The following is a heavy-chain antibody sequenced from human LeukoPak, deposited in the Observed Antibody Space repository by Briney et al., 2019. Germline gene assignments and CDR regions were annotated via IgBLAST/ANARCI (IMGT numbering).Heavy chain of an antibody. D-gene: IGHD2-15*01. CDR2: ISNNGGYT. CDR1: GFTVRSSY. V-gene: IGHV3-23*01. CDR3: AKQIGYCSDGSCYFPY. Sequence: GGSLRLSCAASGFTVRSSYMNWVRQAPGKGLEWVSAISNNGGYTYYADSVQGRFTISRDNSKSTLCLQMNSLRAEDTAVYYCAKQIGYCSDGSCYFPYWGQGTLATVSS. J-gene: IGHJ4*02.